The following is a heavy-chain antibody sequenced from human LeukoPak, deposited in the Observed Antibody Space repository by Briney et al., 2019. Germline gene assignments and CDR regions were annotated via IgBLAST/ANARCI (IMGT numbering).Heavy chain of an antibody. CDR2: ISGSDSST. J-gene: IGHJ3*02. CDR3: ALQLSGAFDI. Sequence: GGSLRLSCAGSGFTFSYYAMSWVRQAPGKRLEWVSTISGSDSSTYYADSVKGRFTISRDNSKNTLYLQMNSLRAEDTAVYYCALQLSGAFDIWGQGTMVTVSS. CDR1: GFTFSYYA. D-gene: IGHD5-24*01. V-gene: IGHV3-23*01.